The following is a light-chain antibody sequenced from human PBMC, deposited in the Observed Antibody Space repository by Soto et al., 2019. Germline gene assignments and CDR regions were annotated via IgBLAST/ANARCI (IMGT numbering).Light chain of an antibody. J-gene: IGLJ2*01. Sequence: QSALTQPASVSGSPGQSITISCTGTSSDVGGYNYVSWYQQHPGKAPKLMIYDVSNRPSGVSNRFSGSKSGNTASLTISGLLAEDDADYYCSSYTSSSTLGGVFGGGTKLTVL. V-gene: IGLV2-14*01. CDR2: DVS. CDR3: SSYTSSSTLGGV. CDR1: SSDVGGYNY.